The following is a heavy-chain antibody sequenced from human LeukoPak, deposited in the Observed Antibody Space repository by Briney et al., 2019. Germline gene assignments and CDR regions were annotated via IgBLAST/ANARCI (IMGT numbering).Heavy chain of an antibody. Sequence: ASETLSLTCAVSGFSISSGYYWDWIRQPPGKGLEWIGNIYHSGSTYYNPSLKSRVTISGDTSKNQFSLKLTSVTAADTAVYYCARRPISTGIDYWGQGTLVTVSS. CDR3: ARRPISTGIDY. V-gene: IGHV4-38-2*01. CDR1: GFSISSGYY. J-gene: IGHJ4*02. D-gene: IGHD1-1*01. CDR2: IYHSGST.